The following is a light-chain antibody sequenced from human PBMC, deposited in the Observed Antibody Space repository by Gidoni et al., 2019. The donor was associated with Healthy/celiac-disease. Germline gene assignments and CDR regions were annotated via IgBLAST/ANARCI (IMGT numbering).Light chain of an antibody. Sequence: AIRMTQSPSSFSASTGDRVTITCRASHGISMYLALYQQKPGKAPKLLIYAASTLQSGVPSRFSGSGSGTDFTLTISCLQSEDFATYYCQQYYSYPWTFGQGTKVEIK. V-gene: IGKV1-8*01. CDR2: AAS. J-gene: IGKJ1*01. CDR3: QQYYSYPWT. CDR1: HGISMY.